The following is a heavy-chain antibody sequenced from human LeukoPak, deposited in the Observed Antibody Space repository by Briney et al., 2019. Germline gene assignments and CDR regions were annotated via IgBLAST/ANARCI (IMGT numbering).Heavy chain of an antibody. CDR3: ARGPNWSSGPPRDY. V-gene: IGHV4-34*01. J-gene: IGHJ4*02. Sequence: SETLSLTCAVYGGSFSGYYWSWIRQPPGKGLEWIGEINRSGSTNYNPSLKSRVTISVDTSKNQFSLKLSSVTAADTAVYYCARGPNWSSGPPRDYWGQGTLVTVSS. CDR1: GGSFSGYY. CDR2: INRSGST. D-gene: IGHD3-22*01.